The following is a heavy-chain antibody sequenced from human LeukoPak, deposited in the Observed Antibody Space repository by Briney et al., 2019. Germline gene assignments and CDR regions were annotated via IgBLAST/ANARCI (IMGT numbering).Heavy chain of an antibody. CDR1: GYSFTSYW. CDR2: IYPGDSDT. Sequence: GESLKISCKGSGYSFTSYWIGWGRPMPGKGVEWMGIIYPGDSDTRYSPSFQGQVTISADKSISTAYLQWSSLKASDTAMYYCARHASAARPPDYWGRGTLVTVSS. CDR3: ARHASAARPPDY. V-gene: IGHV5-51*01. J-gene: IGHJ4*02. D-gene: IGHD6-6*01.